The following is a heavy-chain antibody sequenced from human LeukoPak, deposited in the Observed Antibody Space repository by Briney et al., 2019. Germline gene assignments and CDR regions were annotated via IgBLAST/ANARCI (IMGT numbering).Heavy chain of an antibody. CDR3: ARDRPSSWYEVHFDY. CDR1: GFTFDDYA. CDR2: ISWNSGSI. J-gene: IGHJ4*02. V-gene: IGHV3-9*01. D-gene: IGHD6-13*01. Sequence: PGGSLRLSCAASGFTFDDYAMHWVRQAPGKGLEWVSGISWNSGSIGYADSVKGRFTISRDNAKNSLYLQMNSLRAEDTAVYYCARDRPSSWYEVHFDYWGQGALVTVSS.